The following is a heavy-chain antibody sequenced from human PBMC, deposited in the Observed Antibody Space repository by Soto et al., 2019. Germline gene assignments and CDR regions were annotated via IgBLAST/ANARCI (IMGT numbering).Heavy chain of an antibody. Sequence: SQTLSLTCAIPGDRVSSNSSAWNWTRHSPSRVLEWLGRTYYKSKWNNEYAVSVKSRININTSTSKRQFSLQLNSVNTDGTAVYYCARAGSFDSRWNSYGLDVWGQGST. CDR3: ARAGSFDSRWNSYGLDV. J-gene: IGHJ6*02. CDR1: GDRVSSNSSA. D-gene: IGHD3-22*01. V-gene: IGHV6-1*01. CDR2: TYYKSKWNN.